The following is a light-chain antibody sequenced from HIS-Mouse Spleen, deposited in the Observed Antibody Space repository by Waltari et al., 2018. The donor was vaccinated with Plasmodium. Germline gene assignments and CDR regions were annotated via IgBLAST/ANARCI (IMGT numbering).Light chain of an antibody. CDR3: YSTDSSGNHRV. CDR2: EDS. V-gene: IGLV3-10*01. J-gene: IGLJ3*02. CDR1: ALPKKY. Sequence: SYELTQPPSVSVSPGQTARITCPGDALPKKYAYWYQQKSGQAPVLVIYEDSKRPSGIPERFSGSSSGTMATLTISGAQVEDEADYYCYSTDSSGNHRVFDGGTKLTVL.